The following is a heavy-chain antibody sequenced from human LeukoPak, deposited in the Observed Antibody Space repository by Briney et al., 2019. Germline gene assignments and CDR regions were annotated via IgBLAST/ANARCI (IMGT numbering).Heavy chain of an antibody. J-gene: IGHJ4*02. Sequence: SETLSLTCAVSGGSFGGYYWSWIRQPPGKGLEWIGEINHSGSTNYNPSLKSRVTISVDTSKNQFSLKLSSVTAADTAVYYCARIRAFYCSSTSCYLRLLGYFDYWGQGTLVTVSS. V-gene: IGHV4-34*01. D-gene: IGHD2-2*01. CDR1: GGSFGGYY. CDR2: INHSGST. CDR3: ARIRAFYCSSTSCYLRLLGYFDY.